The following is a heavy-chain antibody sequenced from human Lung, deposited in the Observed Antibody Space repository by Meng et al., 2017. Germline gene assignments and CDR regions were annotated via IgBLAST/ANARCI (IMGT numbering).Heavy chain of an antibody. CDR1: GFTFSTHW. V-gene: IGHV3-74*01. CDR2: ITGDGSST. J-gene: IGHJ4*02. CDR3: ARGGVTTDD. Sequence: EGQLVESGGGLVQPGGSLRLSCAASGFTFSTHWMHWVRQAPGKGLEWVSRITGDGSSTIYADSVQGRFTMSRDNAKNTLSLQMNSLRAEDTAVYYCARGGVTTDDWGQGTLVTSPQ. D-gene: IGHD4-17*01.